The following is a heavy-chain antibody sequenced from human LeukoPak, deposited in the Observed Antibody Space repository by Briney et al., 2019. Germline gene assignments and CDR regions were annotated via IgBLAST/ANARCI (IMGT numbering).Heavy chain of an antibody. J-gene: IGHJ3*02. CDR1: GFTFSSYT. Sequence: KPGGSLRLSCAASGFTFSSYTMNWVRQAPRKGLEWVSSITPSSTYIYYADSVKGRFTVSRDNSKNSLYLQMNSLRAEDTAVYYCARAYDSSGFPDAFDIWGQGTMVTVSS. CDR2: ITPSSTYI. CDR3: ARAYDSSGFPDAFDI. D-gene: IGHD3-22*01. V-gene: IGHV3-21*01.